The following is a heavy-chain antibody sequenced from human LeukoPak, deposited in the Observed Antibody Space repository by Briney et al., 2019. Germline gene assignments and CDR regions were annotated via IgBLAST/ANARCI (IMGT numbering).Heavy chain of an antibody. CDR3: ARSYRSRSYFDY. V-gene: IGHV3-30-3*01. Sequence: GGSLRLSCAASGFTFSSYAMHWVRQAPGKGLEWVAVIPYDGSNKYYADSVKGRFTISRDNSKNTLYLQMNSLRAEDTAVYYCARSYRSRSYFDYWGQGTLVTVSS. J-gene: IGHJ4*02. CDR1: GFTFSSYA. D-gene: IGHD6-13*01. CDR2: IPYDGSNK.